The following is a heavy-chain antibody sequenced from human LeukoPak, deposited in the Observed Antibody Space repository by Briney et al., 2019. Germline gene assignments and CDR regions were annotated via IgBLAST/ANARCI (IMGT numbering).Heavy chain of an antibody. CDR1: GFTFSSYW. CDR3: ARLYYYASGYYYMDV. Sequence: PGGSLRLSCAASGFTFSSYWMSWVRQAPGKGLEWVANINQDGSEKYYVDSVKGRFTISSDNAKNSLYLQMNTLRAEDTAVYYCARLYYYASGYYYMDVWGKGTTVTVSS. CDR2: INQDGSEK. J-gene: IGHJ6*03. D-gene: IGHD3-10*01. V-gene: IGHV3-7*01.